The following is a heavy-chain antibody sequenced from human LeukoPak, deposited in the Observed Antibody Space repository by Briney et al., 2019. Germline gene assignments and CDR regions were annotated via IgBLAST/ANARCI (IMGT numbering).Heavy chain of an antibody. Sequence: SVKVSCKASGGTFSSYAISWVRQAPGQGLEWMGRIIPIFGTANYARKFQGRVTITTDESTSTAYMELSSLRSEDTAVYYCARDPFWSGYYLDYWGQGTLVTVSS. D-gene: IGHD3-3*01. CDR1: GGTFSSYA. V-gene: IGHV1-69*05. CDR2: IIPIFGTA. J-gene: IGHJ4*02. CDR3: ARDPFWSGYYLDY.